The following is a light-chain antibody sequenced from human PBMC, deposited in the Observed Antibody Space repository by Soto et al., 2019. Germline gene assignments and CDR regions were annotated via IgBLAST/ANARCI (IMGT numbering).Light chain of an antibody. CDR2: SAS. CDR3: QQRSNWPPT. V-gene: IGKV3-11*01. J-gene: IGKJ4*01. Sequence: IVLTQSPATLSLSPRERATLSCRASQNVGHDLVWYHQKRGQAPRLLIYSASNRATGIPARFSGSGSGTDFTLTISSLEPEDFAAYYCQQRSNWPPTVGGGTKVEIK. CDR1: QNVGHD.